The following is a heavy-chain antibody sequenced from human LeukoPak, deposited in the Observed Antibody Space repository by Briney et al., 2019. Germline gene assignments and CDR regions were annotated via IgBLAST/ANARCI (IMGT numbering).Heavy chain of an antibody. J-gene: IGHJ4*02. D-gene: IGHD1-26*01. Sequence: PGGSLRLSCAASGFTVSSYSMHWVRQAPGKGLDFVSAISANGRSTYYASSAKGRFTISRDNSKNTLYLQMGSLRAEDLAVYYCARVGLGSGFDYWGQGTLVTVSS. CDR3: ARVGLGSGFDY. V-gene: IGHV3-64*01. CDR1: GFTVSSYS. CDR2: ISANGRST.